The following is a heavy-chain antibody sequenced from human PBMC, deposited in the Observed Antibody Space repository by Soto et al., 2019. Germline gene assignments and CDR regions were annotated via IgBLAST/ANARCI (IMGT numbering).Heavy chain of an antibody. CDR1: GFTFSRYS. J-gene: IGHJ3*02. CDR2: ISSSGTYI. Sequence: GGSLRLSCAASGFTFSRYSMNWVRQAPGKGLEWVSSISSSGTYIYYADSMKGRFTISRDNTKNSLFLQMNSLRAEDTAVYYCARGALCSTTNCFGSGGFDIWGQGTMVTVSS. V-gene: IGHV3-21*01. D-gene: IGHD2-2*01. CDR3: ARGALCSTTNCFGSGGFDI.